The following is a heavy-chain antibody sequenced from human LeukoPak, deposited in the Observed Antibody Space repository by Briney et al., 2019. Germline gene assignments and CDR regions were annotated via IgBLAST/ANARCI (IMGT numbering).Heavy chain of an antibody. Sequence: SETLSLTCAVYGGSFSGYCWSWLRQPPGKGLEWIGEINHSGSTNYNPSLKSRVTISVDTSKNQFSLKLSSVTAADTAVYYCARISGGIRRRTIVVVPAAGFDYWGQGTLVTVSS. J-gene: IGHJ4*02. CDR2: INHSGST. D-gene: IGHD2-2*01. CDR1: GGSFSGYC. CDR3: ARISGGIRRRTIVVVPAAGFDY. V-gene: IGHV4-34*01.